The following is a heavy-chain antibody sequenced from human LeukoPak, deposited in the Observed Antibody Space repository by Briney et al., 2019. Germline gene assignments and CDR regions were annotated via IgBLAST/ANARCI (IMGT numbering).Heavy chain of an antibody. V-gene: IGHV3-23*01. Sequence: PGGSLRLSCAASGFTFSSYAMSWVRQAPGKGLEWVSAISGSGGSTYYADSVKGRFTISRDNSKNTLYLQMNSLRAEDTAVYYCAKDGIVLMVYATYFDYWGQGTLVTVSS. D-gene: IGHD2-8*01. CDR3: AKDGIVLMVYATYFDY. CDR2: ISGSGGST. CDR1: GFTFSSYA. J-gene: IGHJ4*02.